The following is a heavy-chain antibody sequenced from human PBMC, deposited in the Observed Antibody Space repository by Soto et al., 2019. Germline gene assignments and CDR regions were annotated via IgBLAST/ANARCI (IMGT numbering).Heavy chain of an antibody. D-gene: IGHD3-10*01. J-gene: IGHJ4*02. CDR3: ARARPLYGSGSYYNEYYFDY. CDR2: IYYSGST. CDR1: GGSISSYY. V-gene: IGHV4-59*01. Sequence: PSETLSLTCTVSGGSISSYYWSWIRQPPGKGLEWIGYIYYSGSTNYNPSLKSRVTISVDTSKNQFSLKLSSVTAADTAVYYCARARPLYGSGSYYNEYYFDYWGQGTLVTVSS.